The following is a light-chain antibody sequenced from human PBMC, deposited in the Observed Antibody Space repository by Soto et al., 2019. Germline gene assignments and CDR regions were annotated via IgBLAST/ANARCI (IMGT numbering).Light chain of an antibody. CDR1: QGIGKD. V-gene: IGKV1-6*01. Sequence: AIQMTQSPSSLSASVGDRVTITCRASQGIGKDLGWYQQKPGKAPKLLIYAASSLQSGVPSRFSGSGSGTDFTLTVSSLQPEDFAAYYCLQYYNYPRTFGQGTKVEIK. CDR2: AAS. CDR3: LQYYNYPRT. J-gene: IGKJ1*01.